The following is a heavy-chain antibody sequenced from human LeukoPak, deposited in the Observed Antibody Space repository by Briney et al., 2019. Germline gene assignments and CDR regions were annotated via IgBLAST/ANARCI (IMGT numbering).Heavy chain of an antibody. D-gene: IGHD6-13*01. Sequence: SVKVSCKASGGTFSSYAISWVRQAPGQGLEWMGGIIPIFGTANYAQKFQGRVTITTDESTSTAYMEPSSLRSEDTAVYYCAREIAAAGTAGIWGQGTLVTVSS. V-gene: IGHV1-69*05. CDR1: GGTFSSYA. J-gene: IGHJ4*02. CDR2: IIPIFGTA. CDR3: AREIAAAGTAGI.